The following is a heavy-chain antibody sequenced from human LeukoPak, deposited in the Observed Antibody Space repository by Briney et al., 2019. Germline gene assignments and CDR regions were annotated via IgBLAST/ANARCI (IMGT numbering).Heavy chain of an antibody. V-gene: IGHV1-2*02. CDR2: INPNSGGT. CDR1: GYTFTGYY. CDR3: ARTVVPAAMIWPRWWFDP. J-gene: IGHJ5*02. D-gene: IGHD2-2*01. Sequence: ASVKVSCKASGYTFTGYYMHWVRQAPGQGLEWMGWINPNSGGTNYAQKFQGRVTMTTDTSTSTAYMELRSLRSDDTAVYYCARTVVPAAMIWPRWWFDPWGQGTLVTVSS.